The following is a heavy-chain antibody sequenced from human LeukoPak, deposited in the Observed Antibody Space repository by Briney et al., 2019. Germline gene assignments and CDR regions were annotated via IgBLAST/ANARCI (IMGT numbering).Heavy chain of an antibody. CDR1: GFTFSSYA. CDR3: AKGAQKRGSPDY. Sequence: GGSLRLSCAASGFTFSSYAMSWVRQAPGKGLEWVSAISGSGGSTYYADSVKGRFTIARDNSKNTLYLQLNSLRAEDTDVYYCAKGAQKRGSPDYWGQGTMLTVSS. D-gene: IGHD1-26*01. J-gene: IGHJ4*02. CDR2: ISGSGGST. V-gene: IGHV3-23*01.